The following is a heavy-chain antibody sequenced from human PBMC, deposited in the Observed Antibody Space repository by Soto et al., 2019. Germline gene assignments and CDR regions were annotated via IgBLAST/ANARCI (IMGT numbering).Heavy chain of an antibody. V-gene: IGHV1-69*13. D-gene: IGHD1-26*01. J-gene: IGHJ4*02. CDR2: IIPIFGTA. CDR1: GGTFSSYA. CDR3: GWIRQPPGKGLEWIGSIYYSGSTYYNPSLKSRVTISVDTSKNQFSLKLSSVTAADTAVYYCVGIGY. Sequence: SVKVSCKASGGTFSSYAISWVRQAPGQGLEWMGGIIPIFGTANYAQKFQGRVTITADESTSTAYMELSSLRSEDTAVYYCGWIRQPPGKGLEWIGSIYYSGSTYYNPSLKSRVTISVDTSKNQFSLKLSSVTAADTAVYYCVGIGYWGQGTLVTVSS.